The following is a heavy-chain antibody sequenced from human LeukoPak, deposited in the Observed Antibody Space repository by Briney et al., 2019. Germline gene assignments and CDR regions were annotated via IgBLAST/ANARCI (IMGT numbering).Heavy chain of an antibody. CDR1: GFPFSSYP. CDR3: ASGYYSGWYIPYY. CDR2: IKEDGSEK. Sequence: PGGSPRLSCAASGFPFSSYPMSWVRQAPGKGLEWVANIKEDGSEKYYVDSVKGRFTISRDNAKNSLYLQMNSLRAEDTAVYYCASGYYSGWYIPYYWGQGTLVTVSS. D-gene: IGHD6-19*01. V-gene: IGHV3-7*01. J-gene: IGHJ4*02.